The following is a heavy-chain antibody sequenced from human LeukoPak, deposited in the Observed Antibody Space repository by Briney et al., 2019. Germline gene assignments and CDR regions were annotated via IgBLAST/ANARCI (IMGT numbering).Heavy chain of an antibody. J-gene: IGHJ4*02. V-gene: IGHV3-23*01. CDR1: GFTFSSYA. Sequence: PGGSLRLSCAASGFTFSSYAMSWVRQAPGKGLEWVSAISGSGGSTYYADSVKGRFTIFRDNSKNTLYLQMNSLRAEDTAVYYCATLYIGVRGVIINFDYWGQGTLVTVSS. CDR2: ISGSGGST. CDR3: ATLYIGVRGVIINFDY. D-gene: IGHD3-10*01.